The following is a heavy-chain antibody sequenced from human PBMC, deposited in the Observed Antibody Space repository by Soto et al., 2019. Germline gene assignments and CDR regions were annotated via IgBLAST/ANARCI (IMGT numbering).Heavy chain of an antibody. CDR3: ARQTDDSYTFEAYDI. CDR1: GGSISSNFYY. CDR2: IYYRGST. J-gene: IGHJ3*02. V-gene: IGHV4-39*01. Sequence: SETLSLTCTVSGGSISSNFYYWGWIRQPPGKGLQWIGNIYYRGSTNYNPSLKSPVTISVDTSKNQFSLKLSSVTAADTAVYYCARQTDDSYTFEAYDIWSQGTMVTVSS. D-gene: IGHD3-16*01.